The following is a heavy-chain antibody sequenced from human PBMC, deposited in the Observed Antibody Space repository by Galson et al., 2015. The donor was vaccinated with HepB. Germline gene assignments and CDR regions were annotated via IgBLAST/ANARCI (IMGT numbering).Heavy chain of an antibody. CDR2: IDSGGRT. CDR1: GFIVSNNY. J-gene: IGHJ6*02. CDR3: ARDQGDDYVNYYYYYGMDV. Sequence: SLRLSCAASGFIVSNNYMGWVRQAPRKGLEWVSVIDSGGRTHYADSVKGRFTFSRGNSKNTLYLQMNSLRAEDTAVYYCARDQGDDYVNYYYYYGMDVWGQGTTVTVSS. D-gene: IGHD4-17*01. V-gene: IGHV3-66*02.